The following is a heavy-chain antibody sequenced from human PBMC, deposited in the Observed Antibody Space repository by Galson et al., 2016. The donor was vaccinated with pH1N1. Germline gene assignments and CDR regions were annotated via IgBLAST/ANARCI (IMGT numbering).Heavy chain of an antibody. CDR2: ISSSSTRV. V-gene: IGHV3-11*04. CDR1: GFTFGDYF. J-gene: IGHJ4*02. Sequence: SLRLSCAASGFTFGDYFMTWIRQAPGRGLEWISYISSSSTRVFYADSVKGRFTISRDNVKNSVYLQMKTLRAEDTAVYFCARNWEGGFDYWGQGTLVTVSS. D-gene: IGHD7-27*01. CDR3: ARNWEGGFDY.